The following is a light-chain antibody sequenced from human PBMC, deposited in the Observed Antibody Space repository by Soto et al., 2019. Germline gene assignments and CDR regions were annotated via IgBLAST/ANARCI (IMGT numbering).Light chain of an antibody. J-gene: IGLJ2*01. Sequence: QAVVTQPPSVSGAPGQRVTISCSGSSSNIGAGYLVHWYQQVPGTAPKLLIYDNTNRPSGVPDRFSGSNSGTSASLAITGLQAEDEADYFCQSYDTSLSGSKVFGGGTKLTVL. V-gene: IGLV1-40*01. CDR2: DNT. CDR3: QSYDTSLSGSKV. CDR1: SSNIGAGYL.